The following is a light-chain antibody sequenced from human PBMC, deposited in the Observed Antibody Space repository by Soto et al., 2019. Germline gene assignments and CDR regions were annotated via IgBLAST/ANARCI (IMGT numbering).Light chain of an antibody. V-gene: IGKV1-27*01. Sequence: IQMTQSPSSLSASVEDRVTITCRASQGIGNYLAWYQQKPGKDPKLLIYAASTLQSGVPSRFSGSGSGTDFTLTINSLQPEDVATYYCQKYDSAPWTFGQGTKVEIK. J-gene: IGKJ1*01. CDR3: QKYDSAPWT. CDR1: QGIGNY. CDR2: AAS.